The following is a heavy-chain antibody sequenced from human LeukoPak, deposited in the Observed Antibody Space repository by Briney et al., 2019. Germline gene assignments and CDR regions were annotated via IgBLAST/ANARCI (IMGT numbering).Heavy chain of an antibody. Sequence: SETLSLTCTVSGGSISSYYWSWIRQPPGKGLEWIGEINHSGSTNYNPSLKSRVIMSVDPSTNQFSLKMTSVTAADTAVYFCTRSGLTGMREYPRADYYYYGMDVWGQGTAVTVSS. J-gene: IGHJ6*01. D-gene: IGHD2-2*02. V-gene: IGHV4-34*01. CDR3: TRSGLTGMREYPRADYYYYGMDV. CDR2: INHSGST. CDR1: GGSISSYY.